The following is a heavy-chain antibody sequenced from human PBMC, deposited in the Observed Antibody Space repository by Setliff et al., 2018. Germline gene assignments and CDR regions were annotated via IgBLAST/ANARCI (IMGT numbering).Heavy chain of an antibody. CDR3: ARVTIAVAGYFDF. D-gene: IGHD6-19*01. CDR1: GYIFTDYY. CDR2: INPNSGGT. J-gene: IGHJ4*02. Sequence: ASVKVSCKASGYIFTDYYMHWVRQAPGQELGWMGRINPNSGGTNYAQKFQGRVTMTRDTSISTAYTELSSLRSEDTATYYCARVTIAVAGYFDFWGQGTLVTVSS. V-gene: IGHV1-2*06.